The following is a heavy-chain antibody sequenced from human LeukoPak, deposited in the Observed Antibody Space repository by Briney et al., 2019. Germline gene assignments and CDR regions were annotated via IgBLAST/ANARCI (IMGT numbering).Heavy chain of an antibody. CDR1: GYTFTGYY. Sequence: ASVKVSCKASGYTFTGYYMHWVRQAPGQGLEWRGRINPNSGGTNYAQKFQGRVTMTRDTSISTAYMELSRLRSDDTAVYYCASSIAARPEVGYNFDCWGQGTLVTVSS. CDR2: INPNSGGT. V-gene: IGHV1-2*06. CDR3: ASSIAARPEVGYNFDC. J-gene: IGHJ4*02. D-gene: IGHD6-6*01.